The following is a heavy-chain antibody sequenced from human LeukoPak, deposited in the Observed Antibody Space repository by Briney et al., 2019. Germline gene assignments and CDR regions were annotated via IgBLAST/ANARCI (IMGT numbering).Heavy chain of an antibody. CDR3: ARVLRAQYYYDSSGRGEWDDY. Sequence: SETLSLTCAVYGGSFSGYYWSWIRQPPGKGLEWIGEINHSGSTNYNPSLKSRVTISVDTSKNQFSLKLSSVTAADTAVYYCARVLRAQYYYDSSGRGEWDDYWGQGTLVTVSS. CDR2: INHSGST. D-gene: IGHD3-22*01. CDR1: GGSFSGYY. V-gene: IGHV4-34*01. J-gene: IGHJ4*02.